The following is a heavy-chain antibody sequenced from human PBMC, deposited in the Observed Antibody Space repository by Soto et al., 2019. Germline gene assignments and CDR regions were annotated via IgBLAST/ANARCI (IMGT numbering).Heavy chain of an antibody. CDR1: GFTFSSYA. D-gene: IGHD6-6*01. CDR2: ISYDGSNK. J-gene: IGHJ6*02. V-gene: IGHV3-30-3*01. CDR3: ARVGSRSSGESGYYYYGMDV. Sequence: PGGSLRLSCAASGFTFSSYAMHWVRQAPGKGLEWVAVISYDGSNKYYADSVKGRFTISRDNSKNTLYLQMNSLRAEDTAVYYCARVGSRSSGESGYYYYGMDVWGQGTPVTVSS.